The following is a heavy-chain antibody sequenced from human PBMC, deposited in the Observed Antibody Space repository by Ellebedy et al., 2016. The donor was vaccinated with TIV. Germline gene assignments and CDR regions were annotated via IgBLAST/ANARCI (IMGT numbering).Heavy chain of an antibody. D-gene: IGHD6-19*01. J-gene: IGHJ4*02. V-gene: IGHV3-23*01. CDR1: GFTFSSYA. CDR3: ARGSGWVYFDS. CDR2: IIASGTST. Sequence: GGSLRLXCAASGFTFSSYALSWVRQAPGKGLEWVSAIIASGTSTYYADSVKGRFTISRDNAKNSLYLQMNSLRAEDTAVYYCARGSGWVYFDSWGQGTLVTVSS.